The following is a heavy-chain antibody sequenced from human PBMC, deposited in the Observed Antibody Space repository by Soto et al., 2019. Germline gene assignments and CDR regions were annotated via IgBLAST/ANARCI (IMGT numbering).Heavy chain of an antibody. CDR1: GGSISSYY. CDR3: ARGGPRLRYFDWSSSEIYYFDY. Sequence: SETLSLTCTVSGGSISSYYLSWSRQPAGKGLEWIGRIYTSGSTNYNPSLKSRVTMSVDTSKDQFSLKLSSVTAADTAVYYCARGGPRLRYFDWSSSEIYYFDYWGQGTLVTVSS. CDR2: IYTSGST. D-gene: IGHD3-9*01. V-gene: IGHV4-4*07. J-gene: IGHJ4*02.